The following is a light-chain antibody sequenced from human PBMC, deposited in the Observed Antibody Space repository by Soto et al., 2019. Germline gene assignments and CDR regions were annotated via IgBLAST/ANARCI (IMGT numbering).Light chain of an antibody. CDR2: GAS. Sequence: EIVMTQSPATLSVSPGERATLSCRASPSVSSNLAWYEQKPGQAPRLLIYGASTRATGIPARFSGSGSGTEFTLTISSLQSEDFAVYYCQHYNNWPVWTFGQGTKVDIK. CDR3: QHYNNWPVWT. J-gene: IGKJ1*01. V-gene: IGKV3-15*01. CDR1: PSVSSN.